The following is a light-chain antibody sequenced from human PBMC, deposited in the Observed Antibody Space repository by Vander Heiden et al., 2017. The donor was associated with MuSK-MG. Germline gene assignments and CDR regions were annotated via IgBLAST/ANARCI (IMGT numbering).Light chain of an antibody. CDR1: SSDGGGYNY. J-gene: IGLJ1*01. Sequence: QSALPQPASVSGSLGQPTPFSCTGTSSDGGGYNYVSWYQQHPGKAPKLMIYDVSNRPSGVSNRFSGSKSGNTASLTISGLQAEDEADYYCSSYTSSSTLVFGTGTKVTVL. CDR3: SSYTSSSTLV. V-gene: IGLV2-14*03. CDR2: DVS.